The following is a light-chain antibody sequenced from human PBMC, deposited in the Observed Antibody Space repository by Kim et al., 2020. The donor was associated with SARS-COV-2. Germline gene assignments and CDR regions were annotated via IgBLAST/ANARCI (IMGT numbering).Light chain of an antibody. CDR3: QQYNNYPWT. Sequence: DIQMTQSPPTLSASVGDRVTITCRASQSISSWLAWYQQKPGKAPKLLIYDASNLESGVPSRFSGSWSGTEFTLTISSLQPDDFATYFCQQYNNYPWTFGQGTKVDIK. V-gene: IGKV1-5*01. J-gene: IGKJ1*01. CDR1: QSISSW. CDR2: DAS.